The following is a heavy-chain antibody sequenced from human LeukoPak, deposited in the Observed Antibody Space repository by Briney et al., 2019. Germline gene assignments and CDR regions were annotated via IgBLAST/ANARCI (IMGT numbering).Heavy chain of an antibody. V-gene: IGHV1-69*05. CDR1: GGTFSSYA. CDR3: ARDSGDGYNDY. J-gene: IGHJ4*02. D-gene: IGHD5-24*01. CDR2: IIPIFGTA. Sequence: SVKVSCEASGGTFSSYAISWVRQAPGRGLEWMGGIIPIFGTANYAQKFQGRVTITTDESTSTAYMELSSLRSEDTAVYYCARDSGDGYNDYWGQGTLVTVSS.